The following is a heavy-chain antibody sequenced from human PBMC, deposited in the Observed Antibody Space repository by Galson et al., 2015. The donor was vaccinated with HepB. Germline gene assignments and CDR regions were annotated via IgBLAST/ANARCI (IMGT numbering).Heavy chain of an antibody. V-gene: IGHV3-30*04. CDR3: ARDREQWLVYGNLDY. J-gene: IGHJ4*02. Sequence: SLRLSCAASGFTFSSYAMHWVRQAPGKGLEWVAVISYDGSNKYYADSVKGRFTISRDNSKNSLYLRMNSLGAEDTAVYYCARDREQWLVYGNLDYWGQGTLVTVAS. CDR2: ISYDGSNK. D-gene: IGHD6-19*01. CDR1: GFTFSSYA.